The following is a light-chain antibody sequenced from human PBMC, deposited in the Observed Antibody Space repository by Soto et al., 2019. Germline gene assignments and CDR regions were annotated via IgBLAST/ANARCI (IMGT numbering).Light chain of an antibody. J-gene: IGKJ5*01. CDR3: QQYGSSPPVT. CDR1: QSVSSSY. CDR2: GAS. V-gene: IGKV3-20*01. Sequence: EIVLTQSPGTLSLSPGERATLSCRASQSVSSSYLAWYQQKPGQAPRLLIYGASGRATGIPDRFSGSGSWTDFTLTINRLEPEDFAVYYCQQYGSSPPVTFGQGTRLEIK.